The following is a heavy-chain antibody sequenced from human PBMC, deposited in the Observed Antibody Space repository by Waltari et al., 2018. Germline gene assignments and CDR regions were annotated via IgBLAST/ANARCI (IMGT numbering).Heavy chain of an antibody. J-gene: IGHJ5*02. CDR1: GFTFSSHW. CDR2: INGDGGST. V-gene: IGHV3-74*01. Sequence: EVQLVESGGGLVQPGGSLRLSCAASGFTFSSHWMHRVRQAPGKGLVWVSRINGDGGSTSYADSVKGRFTISRDNANNTLYLQMNSLRAEDTAVYYCTRTRYCSTTSCQVDWFDPWGQGTLVTVSS. D-gene: IGHD2-2*01. CDR3: TRTRYCSTTSCQVDWFDP.